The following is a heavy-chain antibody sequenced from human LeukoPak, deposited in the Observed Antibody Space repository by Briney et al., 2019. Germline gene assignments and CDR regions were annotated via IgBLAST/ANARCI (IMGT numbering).Heavy chain of an antibody. CDR1: GFNFDRYT. CDR2: AGWAGGTT. CDR3: AKELDTMFFDY. Sequence: GGSLRFSCATSGFNFDRYTIHWVRQAPGKGLEWVSLAGWAGGTTFYSDSVRGRFTISRDSGRKSVYLQMNSPTTDDTAFYFCAKELDTMFFDYWGQGALVTVSS. V-gene: IGHV3-43*01. D-gene: IGHD3-10*02. J-gene: IGHJ4*02.